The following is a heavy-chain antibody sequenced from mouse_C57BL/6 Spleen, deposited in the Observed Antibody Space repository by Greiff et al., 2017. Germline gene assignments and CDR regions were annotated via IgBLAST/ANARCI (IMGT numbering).Heavy chain of an antibody. Sequence: QVQLKESGPELVKPGASVKLSCKASGYTFTSYDINWVKQRPGQGLEWIGWIYPRDGSTKYNEKFKGKATLTVDTSSSTAYMELHSLTSEDSAVYICARGGYYGNSRRFDVWGTGTTVTVSS. CDR1: GYTFTSYD. J-gene: IGHJ1*03. CDR2: IYPRDGST. V-gene: IGHV1-85*01. D-gene: IGHD2-1*01. CDR3: ARGGYYGNSRRFDV.